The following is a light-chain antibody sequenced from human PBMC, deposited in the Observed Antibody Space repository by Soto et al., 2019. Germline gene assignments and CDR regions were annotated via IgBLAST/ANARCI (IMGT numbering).Light chain of an antibody. V-gene: IGKV1-12*01. CDR1: QDISTY. J-gene: IGKJ2*01. CDR2: GAS. CDR3: QQASSFPFT. Sequence: DIQMTQSPSSVSASVGDRVTITCRASQDISTYLVWYQQKPGRAPNLLIYGASSLESGVPSRLSGSGSGKDFTLTISSLQPEDFATYYCQQASSFPFTVGKGTKVDIK.